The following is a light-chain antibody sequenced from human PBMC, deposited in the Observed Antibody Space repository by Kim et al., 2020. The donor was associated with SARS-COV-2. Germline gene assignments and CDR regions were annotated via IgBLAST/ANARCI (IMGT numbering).Light chain of an antibody. J-gene: IGLJ1*01. CDR2: DVS. CDR1: SSDVGGYNY. CDR3: ISYTSSSTLYV. Sequence: QSALTQPASVSGSLGQSITISCTGTSSDVGGYNYVSWYQQHPGKAPKLMISDVSNRPSGVSNRFSGSKSGNTASLTISGLQAEDEAEYYCISYTSSSTLYVFGTGTKVTVL. V-gene: IGLV2-14*03.